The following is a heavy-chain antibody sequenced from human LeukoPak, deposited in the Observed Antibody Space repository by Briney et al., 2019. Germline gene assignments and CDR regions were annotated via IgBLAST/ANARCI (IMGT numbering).Heavy chain of an antibody. CDR2: MNPNSGNT. J-gene: IGHJ4*02. V-gene: IGHV1-8*01. Sequence: ASVKVSCKASGYTFTNYDVNWVRQASGQGLEWMGWMNPNSGNTGYAQNFQGRVTMTRDTSIRTAYMELSSLGSEDTAVYYCARGRGSRSFDCWGQGTLVTVSS. CDR1: GYTFTNYD. CDR3: ARGRGSRSFDC.